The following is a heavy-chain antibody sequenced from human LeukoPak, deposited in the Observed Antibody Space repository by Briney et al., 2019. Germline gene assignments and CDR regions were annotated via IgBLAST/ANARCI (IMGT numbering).Heavy chain of an antibody. D-gene: IGHD3-22*01. CDR1: GGSISSSSYY. V-gene: IGHV4-39*02. Sequence: SETLSLTCTVSGGSISSSSYYWGWIRQPPGKGLEWIGSIYYSGSTYYNPSLKSRVTISVDTSKNQFSLKLSSVTAADTAVYYCARDAHPYYYDSSGYHLVDYFDYWGQGTLVTVSS. CDR2: IYYSGST. J-gene: IGHJ4*02. CDR3: ARDAHPYYYDSSGYHLVDYFDY.